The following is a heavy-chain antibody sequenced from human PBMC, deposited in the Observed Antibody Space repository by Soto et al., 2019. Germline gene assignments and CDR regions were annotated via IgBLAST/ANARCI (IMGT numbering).Heavy chain of an antibody. J-gene: IGHJ5*02. CDR1: GFTFSSYA. V-gene: IGHV3-23*01. D-gene: IGHD3-3*01. Sequence: PGGSLRLSCAASGFTFSSYAMSWVRQAPGKGLEWVSAISGSVGSTYYADSVKGRFTISRDNSKNTLYLQMNSLRAEDTAVYYCAKDLIGLEWLTASWFDPWGQGTLVTVSS. CDR3: AKDLIGLEWLTASWFDP. CDR2: ISGSVGST.